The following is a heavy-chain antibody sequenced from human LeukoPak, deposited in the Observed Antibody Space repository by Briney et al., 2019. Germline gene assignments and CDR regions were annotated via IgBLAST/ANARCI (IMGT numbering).Heavy chain of an antibody. J-gene: IGHJ6*02. CDR2: IYYSGST. CDR1: GGSISSYY. D-gene: IGHD5-18*01. V-gene: IGHV4-59*01. CDR3: ARDLRYSYGSYYYGMDV. Sequence: SETLSLTCTVSGGSISSYYWSWLRQPPGKGLEWIGYIYYSGSTNYNPSLKSRVTISVDTSKNQFSLKLSSVTAADTAVYYCARDLRYSYGSYYYGMDVWGQGTTVTVSS.